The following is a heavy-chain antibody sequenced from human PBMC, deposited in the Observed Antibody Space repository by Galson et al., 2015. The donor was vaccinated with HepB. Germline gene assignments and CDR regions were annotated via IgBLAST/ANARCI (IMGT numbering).Heavy chain of an antibody. CDR2: IWYDGTKK. CDR3: VGGDGPSYHFDH. Sequence: SLRLSCAASGLTFSLYGMHWVRQAPGKGLEWVALIWYDGTKKYYGDSVKGRFTISRDNSKNTLYLQMKSLRAEDTAVYYCVGGDGPSYHFDHWGQGTLVTVSS. J-gene: IGHJ4*02. D-gene: IGHD2-2*01. CDR1: GLTFSLYG. V-gene: IGHV3-33*01.